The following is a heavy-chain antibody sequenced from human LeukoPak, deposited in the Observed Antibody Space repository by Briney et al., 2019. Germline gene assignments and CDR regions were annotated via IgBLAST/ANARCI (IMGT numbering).Heavy chain of an antibody. CDR2: MYPGDSDT. Sequence: GESLKISCKGSGYSFTSYWIGWVRQMPGKGLEWMGIMYPGDSDTRYSPSFQGQVTISADKSIRIAYLQWSSLKASDTAMYYCARVYGYTPYYFDYWGQGTLVTVSS. D-gene: IGHD5-18*01. CDR1: GYSFTSYW. J-gene: IGHJ4*02. V-gene: IGHV5-51*01. CDR3: ARVYGYTPYYFDY.